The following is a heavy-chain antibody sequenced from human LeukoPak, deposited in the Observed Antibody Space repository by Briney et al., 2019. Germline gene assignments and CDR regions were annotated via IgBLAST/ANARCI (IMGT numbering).Heavy chain of an antibody. CDR1: GFTFSNYA. CDR2: ITGSGGNT. J-gene: IGHJ4*02. D-gene: IGHD3-9*01. Sequence: SGGSLRLSCAASGFTFSNYAMSWVRQAPGKGLEWVSAITGSGGNTCYADSVKGRFTISRDNSKNTVFLQMNSLRAEDTAVYYCAKWGDYDVLTGYYASDYWGQGTLVTVSS. CDR3: AKWGDYDVLTGYYASDY. V-gene: IGHV3-23*01.